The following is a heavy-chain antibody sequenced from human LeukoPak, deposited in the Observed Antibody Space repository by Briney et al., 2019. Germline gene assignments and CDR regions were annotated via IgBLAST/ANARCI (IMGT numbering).Heavy chain of an antibody. CDR2: IYYSGST. Sequence: PSETLSLTCTVSGGSISSADYHWSWIRQPPGKGLEWIGYIYYSGSTNYNPSLKSRVTISVDTSKNQFSLKLSSVTAADTAVYYCARDALRYSSSWYSKTYYYYGMDVWGQGTTVTVSS. D-gene: IGHD6-13*01. CDR1: GGSISSADYH. J-gene: IGHJ6*02. V-gene: IGHV4-61*08. CDR3: ARDALRYSSSWYSKTYYYYGMDV.